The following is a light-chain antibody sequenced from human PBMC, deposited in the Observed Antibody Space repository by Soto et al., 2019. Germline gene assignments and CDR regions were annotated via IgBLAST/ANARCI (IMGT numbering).Light chain of an antibody. V-gene: IGKV3-20*01. CDR1: QSVSSSY. CDR3: HQYDSSLWT. Sequence: EIVLTQSPGILSLSPGERATLSCRASQSVSSSYLAWYQQKPGQAPRLLIYGASSRATGIPDRFSGSGSGTDFTLTISRLEPADFAVYFCHQYDSSLWTFGQGTKVDIK. J-gene: IGKJ1*01. CDR2: GAS.